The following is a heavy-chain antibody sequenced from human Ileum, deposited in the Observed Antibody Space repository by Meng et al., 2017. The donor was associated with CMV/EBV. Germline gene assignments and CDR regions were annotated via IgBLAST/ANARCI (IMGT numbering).Heavy chain of an antibody. Sequence: LRESGTRLVVASADLSPTCCVAGGYISSYRCTWVRNPAGKGMEWIGLITAGESTNNHPTLNSRVTMSVDASKNQFPLKVTSVTAADTAVYYCAREGNTENQFEYWGQGTLVTVSS. D-gene: IGHD2/OR15-2a*01. J-gene: IGHJ4*02. CDR2: ITAGEST. V-gene: IGHV4-4*07. CDR3: AREGNTENQFEY. CDR1: GGYISSYR.